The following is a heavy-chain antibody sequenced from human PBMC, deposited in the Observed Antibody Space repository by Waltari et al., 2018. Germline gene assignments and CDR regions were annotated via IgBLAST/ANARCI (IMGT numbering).Heavy chain of an antibody. CDR1: GFTFSSYW. CDR2: IKKDGSEK. D-gene: IGHD4-17*01. CDR3: ARPFYGDSEYFQH. V-gene: IGHV3-7*01. J-gene: IGHJ1*01. Sequence: EVQLVESGGGLVQPGGSLRLSCAASGFTFSSYWMSWVRQAPGKGLEWVANIKKDGSEKYYVDSVKGRFTISRDNAKNSLYLQMNSLRAEDTAVYYCARPFYGDSEYFQHWGQGTLVTVSS.